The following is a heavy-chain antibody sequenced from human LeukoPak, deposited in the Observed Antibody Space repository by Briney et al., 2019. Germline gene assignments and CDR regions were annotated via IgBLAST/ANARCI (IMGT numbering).Heavy chain of an antibody. CDR1: GGSISSYY. V-gene: IGHV4-59*01. CDR3: ARSRNYYDSSDFDY. J-gene: IGHJ4*02. D-gene: IGHD3-22*01. CDR2: IYYSGST. Sequence: PSETLSLTCTVSGGSISSYYWSWIRQPPGKGLEWIGYIYYSGSTNYNPSLKSRVTISVDTSKNQFSLKLSSVTAADTAVYYCARSRNYYDSSDFDYWGQGTLVTVSS.